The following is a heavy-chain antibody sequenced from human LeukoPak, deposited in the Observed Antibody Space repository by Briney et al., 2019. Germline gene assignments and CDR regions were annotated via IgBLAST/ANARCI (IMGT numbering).Heavy chain of an antibody. J-gene: IGHJ4*02. D-gene: IGHD3-10*01. V-gene: IGHV3-23*01. CDR2: ISGSGGST. Sequence: GGSLRLSCAASGFTFSSYAMSWVRQAPGKGLEWVSTISGSGGSTYYADSVKGRFTISRDNSKNTLYLQMNSLRAGDTAVYYCAKFGPVVTTGYWGRGTLVTVSS. CDR3: AKFGPVVTTGY. CDR1: GFTFSSYA.